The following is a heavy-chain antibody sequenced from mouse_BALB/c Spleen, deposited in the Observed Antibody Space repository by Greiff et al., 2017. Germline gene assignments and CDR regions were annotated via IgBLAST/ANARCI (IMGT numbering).Heavy chain of an antibody. D-gene: IGHD2-4*01. J-gene: IGHJ3*01. CDR2: INPNNGGT. V-gene: IGHV1-18*01. CDR3: ARGGDYDGASWFAY. CDR1: GYTFTDYN. Sequence: VQLKESGPELVKPGASVKIPCKASGYTFTDYNMDWVKQSHGKSLEWIGDINPNNGGTIYNQKFKGKATLTVDKSSSTAYMELRSLTSEDTAFYYCARGGDYDGASWFAYWGQGTLVTVSA.